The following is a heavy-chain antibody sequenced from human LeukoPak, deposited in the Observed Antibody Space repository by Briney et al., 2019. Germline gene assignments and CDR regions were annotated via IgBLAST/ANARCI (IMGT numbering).Heavy chain of an antibody. CDR3: TRDSGTYNWFDP. CDR2: IDKKDKGYATAT. Sequence: GGSLRLSCAASGFTFSGSVIHWVRQSSGKGLEWVGQIDKKDKGYATATAYAASVKGRFTISRDDSINTAYLQMKSLKTEDTALYYCTRDSGTYNWFDPWGQGTLVTVSS. J-gene: IGHJ5*02. D-gene: IGHD1-26*01. V-gene: IGHV3-73*01. CDR1: GFTFSGSV.